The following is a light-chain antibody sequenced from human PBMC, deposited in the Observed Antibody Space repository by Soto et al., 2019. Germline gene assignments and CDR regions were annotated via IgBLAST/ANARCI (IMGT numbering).Light chain of an antibody. CDR2: DAS. CDR3: QQYGTAPYT. V-gene: IGKV3D-20*01. Sequence: EIVLTQSPGTLSLSPGERASLSCGASQSVRTSLAWYQHKPGLAPRLLIYDASSRATGIPDRFSGSGSGTDFTLTISILEPEDFAVYFCQQYGTAPYTFGQGTKLEIK. CDR1: QSVRTS. J-gene: IGKJ2*01.